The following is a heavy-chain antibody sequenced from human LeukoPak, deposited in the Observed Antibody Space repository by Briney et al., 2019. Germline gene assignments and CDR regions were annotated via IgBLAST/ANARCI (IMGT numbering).Heavy chain of an antibody. D-gene: IGHD6-13*01. Sequence: GGSLRLSCAASGFTFSSYGMHWVRQAPGKGLEWVAVISYDGSNKYYADSVKGRFTISRDNAKKSLYLQMNSLRAEDTAVYYCVGYSSSWYVVDYYSGMDVWGQGTTVTVSS. CDR3: VGYSSSWYVVDYYSGMDV. CDR2: ISYDGSNK. J-gene: IGHJ6*02. CDR1: GFTFSSYG. V-gene: IGHV3-30*12.